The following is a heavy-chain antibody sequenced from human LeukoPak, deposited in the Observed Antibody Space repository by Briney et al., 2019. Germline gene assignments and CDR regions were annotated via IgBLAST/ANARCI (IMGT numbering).Heavy chain of an antibody. CDR3: ARDSGPSGWYVEDFDY. V-gene: IGHV3-21*01. J-gene: IGHJ4*02. Sequence: GGSLRLSCAASGFTLSNYWMGWVRQAPGKGLEWVSSISSSSSYIYYADSVKGRFTISRDNAKNSLYLQMNSLRAEDTAVYYCARDSGPSGWYVEDFDYWGQGTLVTVSS. D-gene: IGHD6-19*01. CDR2: ISSSSSYI. CDR1: GFTLSNYW.